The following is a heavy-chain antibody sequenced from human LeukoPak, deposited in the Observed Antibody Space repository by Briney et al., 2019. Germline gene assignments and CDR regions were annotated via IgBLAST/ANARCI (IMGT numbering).Heavy chain of an antibody. CDR3: ARGLVGRDAFDI. V-gene: IGHV4-34*01. Sequence: PSETLSLTCAVYGGSFSGYYWSWIRQPPGKGLEWIGEINHSGSTNYNPSLKSRVTISVDTSKNQFSLKLSSVTAADTAVYYCARGLVGRDAFDIWGQGTMVTVSS. CDR2: INHSGST. CDR1: GGSFSGYY. J-gene: IGHJ3*02. D-gene: IGHD2-2*01.